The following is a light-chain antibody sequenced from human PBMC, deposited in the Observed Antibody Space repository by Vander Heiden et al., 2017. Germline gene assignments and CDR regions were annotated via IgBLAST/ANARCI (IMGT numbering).Light chain of an antibody. CDR1: HSIFSD. V-gene: IGKV3-15*01. J-gene: IGKJ2*01. CDR3: QQYYNWPPIYT. Sequence: EIVMTQSPATLSLSPGERATLSCRASHSIFSDVAWYQHKPGQAPRLLIYGASTRATGIPARFSGSGSGTEFTLTISRLQSEDFAVYYCQQYYNWPPIYTFGRGTKLEIK. CDR2: GAS.